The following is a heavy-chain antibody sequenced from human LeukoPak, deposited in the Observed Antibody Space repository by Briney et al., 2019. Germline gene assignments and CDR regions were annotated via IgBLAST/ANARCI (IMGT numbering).Heavy chain of an antibody. D-gene: IGHD3-10*01. CDR1: GGSFSGYY. V-gene: IGHV4-34*01. CDR3: ARVLRSYYYGSGSLGDWFDP. Sequence: SETLSLTCAVYGGSFSGYYWSWIRQPPGKGLEWIGEINHSGSTNYNPSLKSRVTISVDTSKNQFSLKLSAVTAADTAVYYCARVLRSYYYGSGSLGDWFDPWGQGTLVTVSS. J-gene: IGHJ5*02. CDR2: INHSGST.